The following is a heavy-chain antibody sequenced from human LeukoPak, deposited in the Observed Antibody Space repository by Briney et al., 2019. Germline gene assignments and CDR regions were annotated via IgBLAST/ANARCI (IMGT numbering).Heavy chain of an antibody. Sequence: PGGSLRLSCAVSGFTFSTYSMNWVRQAPGRGLEWVSSISSSSGYIYYADSVKGRFTVSRDNAKNSLHLQMNSLRAEDTAMYYCVREGDTAMVALDYWGQGTLVTVSS. D-gene: IGHD5-18*01. J-gene: IGHJ4*02. CDR1: GFTFSTYS. V-gene: IGHV3-21*01. CDR3: VREGDTAMVALDY. CDR2: ISSSSGYI.